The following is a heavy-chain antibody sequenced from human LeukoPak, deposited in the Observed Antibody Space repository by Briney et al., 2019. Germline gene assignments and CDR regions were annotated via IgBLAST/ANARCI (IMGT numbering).Heavy chain of an antibody. CDR2: IYYSGST. Sequence: SETLSLTCTVSGGSISSGGYYWSWIRQHPGKGLEWIGYIYYSGSTYYNPSLKSRVTISVDTSKNQFSLKLSSVTAADTAVYYCAREYCYGYRGRYFDYWGQGTLVTVSS. D-gene: IGHD5-18*01. V-gene: IGHV4-31*03. CDR1: GGSISSGGYY. J-gene: IGHJ4*02. CDR3: AREYCYGYRGRYFDY.